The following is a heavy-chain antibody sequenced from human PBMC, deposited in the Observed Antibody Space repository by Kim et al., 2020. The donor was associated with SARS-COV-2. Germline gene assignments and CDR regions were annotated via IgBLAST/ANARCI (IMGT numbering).Heavy chain of an antibody. J-gene: IGHJ5*02. CDR3: ARHHTVVLRFLEWLSPNWFDP. D-gene: IGHD3-3*01. CDR2: MNPNSGNT. Sequence: ASVKVSCKASGYTFTSYDINWVRQATGQGLEWMGWMNPNSGNTGYAQKFQGRVTMTRNTSISTAYMELSSLRSEDTAVYYCARHHTVVLRFLEWLSPNWFDPWGQGTLVTVAS. V-gene: IGHV1-8*01. CDR1: GYTFTSYD.